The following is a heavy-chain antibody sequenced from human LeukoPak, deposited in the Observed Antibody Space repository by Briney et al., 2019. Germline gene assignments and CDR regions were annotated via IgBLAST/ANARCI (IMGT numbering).Heavy chain of an antibody. D-gene: IGHD2-2*01. Sequence: SETLSLTCAVYGGSFSGYYWSWIRQPPGKGLEWIGEINHSGSTNYNPSLKSRVTITVDTSKNQFSLKLSSVTAADTAVYYCARQYCSSTSCYFDYWGQGTLVTVSS. CDR3: ARQYCSSTSCYFDY. J-gene: IGHJ4*02. V-gene: IGHV4-34*01. CDR1: GGSFSGYY. CDR2: INHSGST.